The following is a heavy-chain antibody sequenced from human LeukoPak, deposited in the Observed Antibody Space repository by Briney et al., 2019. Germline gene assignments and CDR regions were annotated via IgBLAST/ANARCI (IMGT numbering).Heavy chain of an antibody. J-gene: IGHJ4*02. CDR1: GFTLSSYW. V-gene: IGHV3-74*01. D-gene: IGHD2-8*02. Sequence: GGSLRLSCVASGFTLSSYWMHWVRQAPGKGLVWVSRINGDGRSTSYADSVKGRFTISRDNAKNTLYLQMNSLRAEDTALYCCARDQLYCTGGYCYFDSWGQGTLVTVSS. CDR3: ARDQLYCTGGYCYFDS. CDR2: INGDGRST.